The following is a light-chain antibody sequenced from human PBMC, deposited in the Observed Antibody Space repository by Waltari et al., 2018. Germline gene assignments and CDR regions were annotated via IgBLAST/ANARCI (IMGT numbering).Light chain of an antibody. Sequence: QAALTQPRSVSGSPGQSVTIPCTGTGSDIGYFNYVSWYQQHPGTAPKLIIYEVTKRPSGVSDRFSGSKSGNTASLTISGLQAEDEADFYCCSFAGIYVFGPGTRLTVL. V-gene: IGLV2-11*01. J-gene: IGLJ1*01. CDR2: EVT. CDR3: CSFAGIYV. CDR1: GSDIGYFNY.